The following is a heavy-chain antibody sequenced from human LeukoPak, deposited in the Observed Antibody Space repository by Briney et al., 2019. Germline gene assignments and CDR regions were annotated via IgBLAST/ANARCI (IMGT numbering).Heavy chain of an antibody. CDR3: AKDGLAAAGWFDY. D-gene: IGHD6-13*01. CDR1: GFTFSSKW. J-gene: IGHJ4*02. Sequence: GGSLRLSCAASGFTFSSKWMHWVRQAPGKGLEWVTVISYDGSSKYYADSVKGRFTISRDNSKNTLYLQMNSLRAEDTAVYYCAKDGLAAAGWFDYWGQGTLVTVSS. CDR2: ISYDGSSK. V-gene: IGHV3-30*18.